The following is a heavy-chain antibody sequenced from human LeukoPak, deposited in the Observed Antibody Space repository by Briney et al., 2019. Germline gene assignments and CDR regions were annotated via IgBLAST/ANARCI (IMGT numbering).Heavy chain of an antibody. CDR3: ARDRYYHSSPDAFDI. Sequence: GGSLRLSCAASGFTVSSNYMSWVRQAPGKGLEWVSVIYSGGSTYYADSVKGRFTISRDNSKNTLYLQMNNLRAEDTAVYYCARDRYYHSSPDAFDIWGQGTMVTVSS. CDR2: IYSGGST. CDR1: GFTVSSNY. D-gene: IGHD3-22*01. V-gene: IGHV3-53*01. J-gene: IGHJ3*02.